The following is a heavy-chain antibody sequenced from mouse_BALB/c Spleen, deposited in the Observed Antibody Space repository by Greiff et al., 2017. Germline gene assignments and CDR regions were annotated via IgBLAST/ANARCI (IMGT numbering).Heavy chain of an antibody. D-gene: IGHD1-1*01. CDR3: ARDGGSSLYYAMDY. Sequence: EVQRVESGGGLVQPGGSLRLSCATSGFTFTDYYMSWVRQPPGKALEWLGFIRNKANGYTTEYSASVKGRFTISRDNSQSILYLQMNTLRAEDSATYYCARDGGSSLYYAMDYWGQGTSVTVSS. CDR1: GFTFTDYY. J-gene: IGHJ4*01. CDR2: IRNKANGYTT. V-gene: IGHV7-3*02.